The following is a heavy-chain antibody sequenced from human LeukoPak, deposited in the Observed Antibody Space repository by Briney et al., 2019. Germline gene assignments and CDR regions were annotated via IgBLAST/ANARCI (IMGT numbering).Heavy chain of an antibody. V-gene: IGHV5-51*01. J-gene: IGHJ4*02. CDR3: ARNSGSYFLHFDY. Sequence: GESLKISCKGTAYRFTSYWIAWVRQMPGKGLEWMGTIYPGDSDTRYSPSFQGQVTISADKSISTAYLQWSSLKASDTAMYYCARNSGSYFLHFDYWGQGTLVTVSS. CDR1: AYRFTSYW. CDR2: IYPGDSDT. D-gene: IGHD1-26*01.